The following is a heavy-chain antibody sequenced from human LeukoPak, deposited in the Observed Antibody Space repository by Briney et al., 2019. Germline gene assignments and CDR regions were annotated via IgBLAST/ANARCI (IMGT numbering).Heavy chain of an antibody. CDR2: INPSGGST. V-gene: IGHV1-46*01. Sequence: GASVKVSCKASGYTFTDYYMHWVRQAPGQGLEWMGIINPSGGSTSYAQKFQGRVTMTRDTSTSTVYMELSSLRSEDTAVYYCARDQDSSGYISSAGGHAFDIWGQGTMVTVSS. D-gene: IGHD3-22*01. CDR1: GYTFTDYY. J-gene: IGHJ3*02. CDR3: ARDQDSSGYISSAGGHAFDI.